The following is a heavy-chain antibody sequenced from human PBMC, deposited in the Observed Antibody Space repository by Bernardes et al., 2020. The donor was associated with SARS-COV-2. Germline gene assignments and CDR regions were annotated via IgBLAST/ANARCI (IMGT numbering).Heavy chain of an antibody. D-gene: IGHD4-17*01. Sequence: GSLRLSCAASGFTVSSYAMNWVRQAPGKGLQWVSSITASTTYIQYTDSVEGRFTVSRDNAKNSLYLEMTSLRAEDTAIYYCARILRDNGFGSGYYDLWGRGTLVTVSS. CDR3: ARILRDNGFGSGYYDL. CDR1: GFTVSSYA. CDR2: ITASTTYI. J-gene: IGHJ2*01. V-gene: IGHV3-21*01.